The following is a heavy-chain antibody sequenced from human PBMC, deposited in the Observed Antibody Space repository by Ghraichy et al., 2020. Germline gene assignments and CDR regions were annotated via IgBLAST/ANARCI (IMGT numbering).Heavy chain of an antibody. D-gene: IGHD4-17*01. CDR2: IYSGGST. CDR1: GFTVSSNY. V-gene: IGHV3-53*01. J-gene: IGHJ4*02. CDR3: ARGAYGDYLYYFDY. Sequence: SCAASGFTVSSNYMSWVRQAPGKGLEWVSVIYSGGSTYYADSVKGRFTISRDNSKNTLYLQMNSLRAEDTAVYYCARGAYGDYLYYFDYLGQGTLVTVSS.